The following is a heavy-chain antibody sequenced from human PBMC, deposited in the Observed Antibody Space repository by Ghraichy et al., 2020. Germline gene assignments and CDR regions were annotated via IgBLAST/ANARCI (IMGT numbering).Heavy chain of an antibody. CDR2: IIPIFGTA. D-gene: IGHD6-13*01. V-gene: IGHV1-69*13. CDR3: ASVPGYSSSWYFDY. Sequence: SVKVSCKASGGTFSSYAISWVRQAPGQGLEWMGGIIPIFGTANYAQKFQGRVTITADESTSTAYMELSSLRSEDTAVYYCASVPGYSSSWYFDYWGQGTLVTVSS. J-gene: IGHJ4*02. CDR1: GGTFSSYA.